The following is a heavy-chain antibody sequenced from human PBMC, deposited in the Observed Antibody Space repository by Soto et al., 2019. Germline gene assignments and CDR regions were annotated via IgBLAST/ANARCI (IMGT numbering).Heavy chain of an antibody. CDR2: IRGAGSPT. V-gene: IGHV3-48*02. J-gene: IGHJ3*02. CDR1: GFTFSSYS. CDR3: ARDSLSAFDI. Sequence: EVQLVESGGGLVQPGGSLRLSCAASGFTFSSYSMNWVRQAPGKGLEWLSNIRGAGSPTYYADSVRGRFTISRDNAKNSLYLQMNSLRDEDTAVYYCARDSLSAFDIWGQGTVVTVSS.